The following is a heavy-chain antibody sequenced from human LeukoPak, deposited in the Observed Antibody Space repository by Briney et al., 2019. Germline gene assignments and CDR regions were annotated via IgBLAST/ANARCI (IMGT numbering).Heavy chain of an antibody. CDR1: GGSFSGYY. Sequence: SETLSLTCAVYGGSFSGYYWSWIRQPPGKGLEWIGEINHSGSTNYNPSLKSRVTISVDTSKNQFSLKLSSVTAADTAVYYCARGVVLTGYPLDFWGRGTLVTVSS. J-gene: IGHJ4*02. CDR3: ARGVVLTGYPLDF. D-gene: IGHD3-9*01. CDR2: INHSGST. V-gene: IGHV4-34*01.